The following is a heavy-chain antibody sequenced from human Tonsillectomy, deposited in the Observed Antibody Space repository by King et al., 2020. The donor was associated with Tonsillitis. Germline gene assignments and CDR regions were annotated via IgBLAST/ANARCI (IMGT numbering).Heavy chain of an antibody. CDR1: GGSISSGDYY. V-gene: IGHV4-30-4*01. J-gene: IGHJ5*02. CDR2: IYYSGST. Sequence: QLQESGPGLVKPSQTLSLTCTVSGGSISSGDYYWSWIRQPPVKGLEWIGYIYYSGSTYYNPSLESRVTISVDTSKNQFSLKLSSVTAADTAVYYFARDRPPDYYDSGAYSWFDPWGQGTLVTVSS. D-gene: IGHD3-22*01. CDR3: ARDRPPDYYDSGAYSWFDP.